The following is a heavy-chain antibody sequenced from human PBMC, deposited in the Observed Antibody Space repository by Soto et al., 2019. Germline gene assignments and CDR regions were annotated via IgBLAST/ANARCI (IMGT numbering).Heavy chain of an antibody. CDR3: ARARRTFYCSSTSCYLYYYYGMDV. Sequence: SETLSLTCAVYGGAFSGYYWSWIRQPPGKGLEWIGEINHGGSTNYNPSLKSRVTISVDTSKNQFYLKLSSVTAADTAVYYCARARRTFYCSSTSCYLYYYYGMDVWGQGTTVT. D-gene: IGHD2-2*01. CDR1: GGAFSGYY. CDR2: INHGGST. J-gene: IGHJ6*02. V-gene: IGHV4-34*01.